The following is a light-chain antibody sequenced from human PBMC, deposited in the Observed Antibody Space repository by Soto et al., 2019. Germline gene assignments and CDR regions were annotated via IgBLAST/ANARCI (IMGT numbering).Light chain of an antibody. CDR2: GAS. Sequence: EIVLTQSPATLSLSPGERATLSCGASQSVGRDYLAWYQQKPGLAPRLLIHGASIRATGIPDRFSGSGSGTDFTLIINRLEPEDCAVYFCPQYASSPLTFGGGTEVEIK. V-gene: IGKV3D-20*01. CDR1: QSVGRDY. CDR3: PQYASSPLT. J-gene: IGKJ4*01.